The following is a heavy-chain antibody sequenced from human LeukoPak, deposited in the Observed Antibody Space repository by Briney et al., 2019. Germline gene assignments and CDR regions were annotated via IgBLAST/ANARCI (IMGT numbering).Heavy chain of an antibody. D-gene: IGHD5-12*01. CDR3: ASYIMLATTYYFDY. V-gene: IGHV4-61*01. CDR2: IYYSGST. CDR1: GGSVSSGSYY. J-gene: IGHJ4*02. Sequence: SETLSLTCTVSGGSVSSGSYYWSWIRQPPGKGLEWIGYIYYSGSTNYNPSLKSRVTISVDTSKNQFSLKLSSVTAADTAVYYCASYIMLATTYYFDYWGQGTLVTVSS.